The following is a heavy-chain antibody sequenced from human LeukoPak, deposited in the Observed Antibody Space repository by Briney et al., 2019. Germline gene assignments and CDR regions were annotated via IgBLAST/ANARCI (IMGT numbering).Heavy chain of an antibody. CDR3: ARFGDYYVVDP. D-gene: IGHD4-17*01. Sequence: SETLSLTCTVSGGSISSSSYYWGWIRQPPGKGLEWIGSIYYSGSTYYNPSLKSRVTISVDTSKNQFSLKLSSVTAADTAVYYCARFGDYYVVDPWGQGTLVTVSS. V-gene: IGHV4-39*07. CDR1: GGSISSSSYY. CDR2: IYYSGST. J-gene: IGHJ5*02.